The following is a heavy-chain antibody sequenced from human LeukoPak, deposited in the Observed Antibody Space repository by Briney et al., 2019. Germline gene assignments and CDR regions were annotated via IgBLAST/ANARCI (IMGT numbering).Heavy chain of an antibody. J-gene: IGHJ4*02. CDR1: GFTFSSYD. V-gene: IGHV3-13*01. Sequence: PGGSLRLSCAASGFTFSSYDMHWVRQATGKGLEWVSAIGTAGDTYYPGSVKGRFTISRENAKNSLYLQMNSLRAGDTAVYYCARGLAVAGPSGFDYWGQGTLVTVSS. D-gene: IGHD6-19*01. CDR3: ARGLAVAGPSGFDY. CDR2: IGTAGDT.